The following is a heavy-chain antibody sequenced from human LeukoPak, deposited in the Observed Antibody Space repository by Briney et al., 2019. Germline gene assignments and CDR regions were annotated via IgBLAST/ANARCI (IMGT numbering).Heavy chain of an antibody. CDR1: GFTSSSYS. V-gene: IGHV3-21*01. CDR2: ISSSSSYI. CDR3: ATYKTKYASYGMDV. D-gene: IGHD1-1*01. Sequence: GGSLRLSCAASGFTSSSYSMNWVRQAPGKGPEWVSSISSSSSYIYYADSVKGRFTISRDNAKNSLYLQMNSLRAEDTAVYYCATYKTKYASYGMDVWGQGTTVTVSS. J-gene: IGHJ6*02.